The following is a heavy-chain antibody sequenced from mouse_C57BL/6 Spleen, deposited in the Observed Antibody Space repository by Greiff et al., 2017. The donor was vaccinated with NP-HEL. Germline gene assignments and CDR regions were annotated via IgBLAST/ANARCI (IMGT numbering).Heavy chain of an antibody. Sequence: EVQLVESGGGLVKPGGSLKLSCAASGFTFSSYAMSWVRQTPEKRLEWVATISDSGSYTYYPDNVKGRFTISRDNAKNNLYLQMSHLKSEDTAMYYCARGYAMDYWGQGTSVTVSS. CDR2: ISDSGSYT. V-gene: IGHV5-4*01. J-gene: IGHJ4*01. CDR3: ARGYAMDY. CDR1: GFTFSSYA.